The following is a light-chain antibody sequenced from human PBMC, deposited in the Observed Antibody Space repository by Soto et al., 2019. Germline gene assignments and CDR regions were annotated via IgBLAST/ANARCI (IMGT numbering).Light chain of an antibody. CDR2: GNS. V-gene: IGLV1-40*01. CDR1: GSNE. Sequence: QSALSQPPSVSGAPGQGVTISCTGSGSNEVHWYQQQPGRAPKLLIYGNSNRPSGVSDRFSASKSGTSASLTITGLQADDEADYYCQSYDRSLDASVFGTGTKVTVL. J-gene: IGLJ1*01. CDR3: QSYDRSLDASV.